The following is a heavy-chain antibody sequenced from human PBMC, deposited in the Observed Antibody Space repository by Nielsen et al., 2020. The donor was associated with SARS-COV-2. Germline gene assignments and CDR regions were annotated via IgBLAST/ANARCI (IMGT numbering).Heavy chain of an antibody. D-gene: IGHD5-12*01. CDR2: INHSGST. Sequence: SETLSLTCAVYGGSFSGYYWSWIRQPPGKGLEWIGEINHSGSTNYNPSLKNRVTISVDTSKNQFSLKLSSVTAADTAVYYCARGQVATQFDYWGQGTLVTVSS. CDR1: GGSFSGYY. V-gene: IGHV4-34*01. CDR3: ARGQVATQFDY. J-gene: IGHJ4*02.